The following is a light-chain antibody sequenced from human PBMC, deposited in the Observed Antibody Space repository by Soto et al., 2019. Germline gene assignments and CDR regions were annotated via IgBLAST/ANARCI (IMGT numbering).Light chain of an antibody. CDR2: GPS. V-gene: IGKV3-20*01. CDR3: HQYATSPQT. CDR1: QSVPKNF. Sequence: EILLTQSPGTLSLSPGERATFSCRASQSVPKNFLAWYQQEPGQAPRLLIYGPSSRATGIPDRFSGSGSGTDFTLTISRLEPEDFAVYYCHQYATSPQTFGQGTKVEIK. J-gene: IGKJ1*01.